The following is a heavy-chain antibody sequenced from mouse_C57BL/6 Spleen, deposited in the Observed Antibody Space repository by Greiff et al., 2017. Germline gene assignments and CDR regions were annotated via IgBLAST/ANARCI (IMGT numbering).Heavy chain of an antibody. V-gene: IGHV1-54*01. Sequence: VQLVESGAELVRPGTSVKVSCKASGYAFTNYLIEWVKQRPGQGLEWIGVINPGSGGTNYNEKFKGKATLTADKSSSTAYMQLSSLTSEDSAVYFCARRYYSNYWYFDVWGTGTTVTVSS. CDR2: INPGSGGT. J-gene: IGHJ1*03. CDR1: GYAFTNYL. CDR3: ARRYYSNYWYFDV. D-gene: IGHD2-5*01.